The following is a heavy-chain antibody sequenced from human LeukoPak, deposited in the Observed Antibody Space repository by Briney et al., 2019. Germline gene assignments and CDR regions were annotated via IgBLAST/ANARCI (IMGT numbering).Heavy chain of an antibody. V-gene: IGHV3-21*01. J-gene: IGHJ4*02. CDR3: ARDRDPYGGKPFDY. CDR2: ISSSSSYI. Sequence: AGGSLRLSCAASGFTFSSYSMNWVRQAPGKGLEWVSSISSSSSYIYYADPVKGRFTISRDNAKNSLYLQMNSLRAEDTAVYYCARDRDPYGGKPFDYWGQGTLVTVSS. D-gene: IGHD4/OR15-4a*01. CDR1: GFTFSSYS.